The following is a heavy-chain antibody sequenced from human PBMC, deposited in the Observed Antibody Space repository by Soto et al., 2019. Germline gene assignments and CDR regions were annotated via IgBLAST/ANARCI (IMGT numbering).Heavy chain of an antibody. CDR2: ISSSSSYI. J-gene: IGHJ4*02. CDR3: ARAPYYYDSRGYWAY. CDR1: GFTFSSYS. Sequence: EVQLVESGGGLVKPGGSLRLSCAASGFTFSSYSMNWVRQAPGKGLEWVSTISSSSSYIYYADSVKGRFTISRDNAKISLYLQMNSLRAEDTAVDYCARAPYYYDSRGYWAYWGQGALVTVSS. V-gene: IGHV3-21*01. D-gene: IGHD3-22*01.